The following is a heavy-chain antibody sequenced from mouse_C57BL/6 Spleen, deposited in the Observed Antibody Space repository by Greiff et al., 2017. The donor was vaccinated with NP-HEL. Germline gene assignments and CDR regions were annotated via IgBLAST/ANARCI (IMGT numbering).Heavy chain of an antibody. CDR1: GYTFTSYW. D-gene: IGHD3-1*01. V-gene: IGHV1-69*01. CDR3: ARGLYFDV. J-gene: IGHJ1*03. CDR2: IDPSDSYT. Sequence: QVQLQQPGAELVMPGASVKLSCKASGYTFTSYWMHWVKQRPGQGLEWIGEIDPSDSYTNYNQKFKGKSTLTVDKSSSTAYMQLSSLTSEDSAVYYCARGLYFDVWGTGTTVTVSS.